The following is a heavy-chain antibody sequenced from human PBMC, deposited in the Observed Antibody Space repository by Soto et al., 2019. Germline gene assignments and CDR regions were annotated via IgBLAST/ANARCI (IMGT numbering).Heavy chain of an antibody. J-gene: IGHJ4*02. Sequence: ASAKVSCKASGYTFTSYGISWVRHAPGQGLEWMGWISAYNGNTNYAQKLQGRVTMTTDTSTSTAYMELRSLRSDDTAVYYCSRAPDYYDSSSYYVHWGQPTPVTVSS. CDR1: GYTFTSYG. V-gene: IGHV1-18*01. D-gene: IGHD3-22*01. CDR3: SRAPDYYDSSSYYVH. CDR2: ISAYNGNT.